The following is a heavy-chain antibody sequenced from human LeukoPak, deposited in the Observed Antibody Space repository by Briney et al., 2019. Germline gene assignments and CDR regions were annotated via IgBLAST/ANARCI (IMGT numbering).Heavy chain of an antibody. D-gene: IGHD3-10*01. Sequence: AAAVKLSCRASGYTFTICGISWVRQAPAQGLEWRGWISAYSGNTNYAQKLEGRDTMTTGTSTSTAYMELRSLRSHDPAVYYCARDLYYYRSGSPNWFDPWGQGTLVTVSS. CDR1: GYTFTICG. V-gene: IGHV1-18*01. CDR3: ARDLYYYRSGSPNWFDP. J-gene: IGHJ5*02. CDR2: ISAYSGNT.